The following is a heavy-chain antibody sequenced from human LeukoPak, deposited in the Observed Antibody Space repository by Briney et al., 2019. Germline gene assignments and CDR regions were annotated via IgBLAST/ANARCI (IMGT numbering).Heavy chain of an antibody. D-gene: IGHD2-2*01. V-gene: IGHV4-4*02. CDR3: ARVTVVVPAAMSWFDP. CDR2: IYHSGST. J-gene: IGHJ5*02. CDR1: GSSISSSNW. Sequence: PSETLSLTCAVSGSSISSSNWWSWVRQPPGKGLEWIGEIYHSGSTNYNPSLKSRVTISVDKSKNQFSLKLSSVTAADTAVYYCARVTVVVPAAMSWFDPWGQGTLVTVSS.